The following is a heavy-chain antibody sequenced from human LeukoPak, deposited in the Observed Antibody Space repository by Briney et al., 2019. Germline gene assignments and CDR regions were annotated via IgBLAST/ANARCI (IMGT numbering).Heavy chain of an antibody. CDR2: IYYSGST. Sequence: PSETLSLTCTVSGGSISSYYWSWIRQPPGKGLEWIGYIYYSGSTNYNPSLKSRVTISVDTSKNQFSLKLSSVTAADTAVHYCARGDTAMATPYFDYWGQGTLVTVSS. CDR1: GGSISSYY. V-gene: IGHV4-59*01. D-gene: IGHD5-18*01. CDR3: ARGDTAMATPYFDY. J-gene: IGHJ4*02.